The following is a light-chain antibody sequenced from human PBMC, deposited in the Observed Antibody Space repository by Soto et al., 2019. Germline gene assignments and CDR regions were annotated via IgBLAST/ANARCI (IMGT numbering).Light chain of an antibody. CDR1: QSVSSN. J-gene: IGKJ1*01. V-gene: IGKV3-15*01. Sequence: IVLTQSPGTLSLSPGQIATLSFSASQSVSSNLAWYQQKPGQAPRLLIYGASTRATGIPARFSGSGSGTEFTLTISSLQSEDFAVYYCQQYNNWWTFGQGTKVDIK. CDR3: QQYNNWWT. CDR2: GAS.